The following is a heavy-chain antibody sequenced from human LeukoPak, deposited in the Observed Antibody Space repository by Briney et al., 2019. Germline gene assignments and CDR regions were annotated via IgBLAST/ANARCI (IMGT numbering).Heavy chain of an antibody. J-gene: IGHJ5*02. D-gene: IGHD3-22*01. Sequence: SGGSLRLSCTASGFTFSNHGMNWVRQAPGKGLEWISYISSTSTDIYYVDSVKGRFTISRDNAENSLFLQMNSLRAEDTALYYCARVRYYYESSGYRWFDPWGQGTLVTVSS. CDR2: ISSTSTDI. CDR1: GFTFSNHG. CDR3: ARVRYYYESSGYRWFDP. V-gene: IGHV3-21*05.